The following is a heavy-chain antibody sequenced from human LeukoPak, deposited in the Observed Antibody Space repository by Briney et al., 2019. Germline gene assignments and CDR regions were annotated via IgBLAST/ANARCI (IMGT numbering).Heavy chain of an antibody. CDR3: ASGPTPGVAAAADY. D-gene: IGHD6-13*01. CDR1: GFTFSGYS. Sequence: GSLRLSCAASGFTFSGYSMHWVRQAPGKGLEWISYITTTSSTTYYIDSVEGRFTISRDNARNSLYLQMNSLRAEDTAVYYCASGPTPGVAAAADYWGQGTLVTVSS. J-gene: IGHJ4*02. CDR2: ITTTSSTT. V-gene: IGHV3-48*01.